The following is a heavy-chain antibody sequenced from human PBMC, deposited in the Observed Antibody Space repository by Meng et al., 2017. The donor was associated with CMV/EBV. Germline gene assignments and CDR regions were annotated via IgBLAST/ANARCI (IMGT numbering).Heavy chain of an antibody. J-gene: IGHJ3*01. CDR1: GFTFDDYG. CDR3: ARGYQLKPFDL. D-gene: IGHD3-16*02. Sequence: ETLSLTCAASGFTFDDYGMSWVRQAPGKGLEWVSGINWNGGNTGYVDSVKGRFTISRDSAKNSLYLQMNSLRAEDTALYYCARGYQLKPFDLWGQGTMVTVSS. CDR2: INWNGGNT. V-gene: IGHV3-20*04.